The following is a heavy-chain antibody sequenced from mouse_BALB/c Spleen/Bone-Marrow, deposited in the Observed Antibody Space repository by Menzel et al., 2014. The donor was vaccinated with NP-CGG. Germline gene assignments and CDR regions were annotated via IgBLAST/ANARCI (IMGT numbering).Heavy chain of an antibody. D-gene: IGHD1-1*01. J-gene: IGHJ4*01. Sequence: EVKLVESGAELVKPGASVKLSCTASGFNIKDTYMHWVKQRPEQGLEWIGRIDPANGNTKYDPKFQGKAIITADTSSNTAYLQLSSLTSEDTAVYYCARSRGYGSSYYAMDYWGQGTSVTVSS. CDR1: GFNIKDTY. V-gene: IGHV14-3*02. CDR3: ARSRGYGSSYYAMDY. CDR2: IDPANGNT.